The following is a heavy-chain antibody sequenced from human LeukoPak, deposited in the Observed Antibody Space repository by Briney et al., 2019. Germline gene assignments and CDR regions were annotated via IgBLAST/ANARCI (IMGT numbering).Heavy chain of an antibody. CDR3: AKGPQLNSGYHPDY. V-gene: IGHV3-23*01. J-gene: IGHJ4*02. CDR1: GFTFSSAA. D-gene: IGHD3-22*01. Sequence: PGGSLRLSCAASGFTFSSAAMTWVRQAPGKGLEWVSTITGSDDRTYYGDSVKGRVTISRDYSKNTLHLQMNSLRVEDTAIYYCAKGPQLNSGYHPDYWGQGILVTVSS. CDR2: ITGSDDRT.